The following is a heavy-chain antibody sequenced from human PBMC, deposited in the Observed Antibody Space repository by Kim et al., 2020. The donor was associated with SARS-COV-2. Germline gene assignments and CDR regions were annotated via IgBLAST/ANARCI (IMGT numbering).Heavy chain of an antibody. Sequence: RNTYAQELQGRVTVNTDTSTGTVHMNLGSLRSGDTAVYYCARVLSLVVWDHWGQGTLVTVSA. J-gene: IGHJ4*02. CDR3: ARVLSLVVWDH. D-gene: IGHD2-15*01. CDR2: RN. V-gene: IGHV1-46*01.